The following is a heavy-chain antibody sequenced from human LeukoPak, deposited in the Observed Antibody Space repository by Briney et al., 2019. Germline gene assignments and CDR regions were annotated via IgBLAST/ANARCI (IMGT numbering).Heavy chain of an antibody. D-gene: IGHD2-2*01. V-gene: IGHV4-39*07. CDR1: GGSISSSSYY. Sequence: SETLSLTCTVSGGSISSSSYYWGWIRQPPGKGLEWIGSIYYSGSIYYNPSLKSRVTISVDTSKNQLSLKLRSVTAADTAVYYCAREANCRTSCMRAVDYWGQGTLVTVSS. CDR2: IYYSGSI. CDR3: AREANCRTSCMRAVDY. J-gene: IGHJ4*02.